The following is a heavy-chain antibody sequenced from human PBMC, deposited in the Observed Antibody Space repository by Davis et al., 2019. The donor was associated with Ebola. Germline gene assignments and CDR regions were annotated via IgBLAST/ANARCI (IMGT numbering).Heavy chain of an antibody. CDR1: GYTFTSYY. V-gene: IGHV1-46*01. J-gene: IGHJ6*02. Sequence: AASVKVSCKASGYTFTSYYMHWVRQAPGQGLEWMGIINPSGGSTSYAQKFQGRVTMTRDTSTSTVYMELSSLRSEDTAVYYCARVGYCSSTSCYWSRSYYYYGMDVWGQGTTVTVSS. D-gene: IGHD2-2*03. CDR2: INPSGGST. CDR3: ARVGYCSSTSCYWSRSYYYYGMDV.